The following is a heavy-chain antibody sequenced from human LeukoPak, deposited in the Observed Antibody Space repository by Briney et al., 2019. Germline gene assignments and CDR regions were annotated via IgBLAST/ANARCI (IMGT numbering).Heavy chain of an antibody. CDR1: GGSISSSY. CDR2: LFYSGTT. D-gene: IGHD2-2*01. J-gene: IGHJ5*01. CDR3: ARYHPDSNSLDS. V-gene: IGHV4-59*01. Sequence: PETPSLTCTVSGGSISSSYWSWIRPHPGKGLEGIGYLFYSGTTNYNPSLKSRVTMSVDTAKKQFSQKLSSVTAADTVVYDCARYHPDSNSLDSWGKGTLVTVSS.